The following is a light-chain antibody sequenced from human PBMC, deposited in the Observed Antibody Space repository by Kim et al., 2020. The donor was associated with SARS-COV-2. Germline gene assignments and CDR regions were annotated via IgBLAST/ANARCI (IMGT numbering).Light chain of an antibody. CDR2: GAS. CDR3: QQYGSPLT. CDR1: QSVSSSY. V-gene: IGKV3-20*01. J-gene: IGKJ4*01. Sequence: EIVLTQSPGTLSLSPGERATLSCRASQSVSSSYLAWYQQKPGQAPRLLIYGASSRATGIPDRFSGSGSGTDFTLTISRLEPEDFAVYYCQQYGSPLTFGVGTTVDIK.